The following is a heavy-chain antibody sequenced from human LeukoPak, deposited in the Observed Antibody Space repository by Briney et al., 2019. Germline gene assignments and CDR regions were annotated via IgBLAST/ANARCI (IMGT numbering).Heavy chain of an antibody. Sequence: ASVKLSCKASGYTFTGYYMHWVRQAPGQGLEWMGWINPNSGGTNYAQKFQGRVTMTRDTSISTAYMELSRLRSDDTAVYYCARDRVRTTALIDYWGQGTLVTVSS. V-gene: IGHV1-2*02. CDR3: ARDRVRTTALIDY. CDR1: GYTFTGYY. D-gene: IGHD4-17*01. J-gene: IGHJ4*02. CDR2: INPNSGGT.